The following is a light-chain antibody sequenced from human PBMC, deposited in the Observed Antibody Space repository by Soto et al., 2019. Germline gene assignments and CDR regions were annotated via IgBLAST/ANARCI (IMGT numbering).Light chain of an antibody. Sequence: IVLTQSPGTLSLSPGERASLSCRASQSFRNNYLAWYQKRPGQAPRLLIYGASIRATGIPDRFSASGSGTDFILTISRLEHEVFAMYYCQQYGNSYTFGQGTKVEIQ. CDR1: QSFRNNY. J-gene: IGKJ2*01. V-gene: IGKV3-20*01. CDR2: GAS. CDR3: QQYGNSYT.